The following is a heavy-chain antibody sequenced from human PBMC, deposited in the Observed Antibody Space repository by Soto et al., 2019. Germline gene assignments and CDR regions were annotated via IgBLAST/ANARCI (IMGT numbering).Heavy chain of an antibody. CDR3: ARDLGYKLIYNWFEP. Sequence: ASVKVSCKASGCTFSSYAISWVRQAPGQGLEWMGGIIPIFGTANYAQKFQGRVTITADESTSTAYMELSSLRSEDTAVYYCARDLGYKLIYNWFEPWGQGTLVSVSS. V-gene: IGHV1-69*13. D-gene: IGHD2-2*02. CDR1: GCTFSSYA. CDR2: IIPIFGTA. J-gene: IGHJ5*02.